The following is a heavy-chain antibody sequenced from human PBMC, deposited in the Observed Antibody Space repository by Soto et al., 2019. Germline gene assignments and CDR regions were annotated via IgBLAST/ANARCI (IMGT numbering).Heavy chain of an antibody. J-gene: IGHJ4*02. CDR1: GGSISSYD. V-gene: IGHV4-59*01. CDR2: IYYSGST. D-gene: IGHD3-10*01. Sequence: SETLSLTCTVSGGSISSYDWSWIRQPPGKGLEWIGYIYYSGSTNYNPSLKSRVTISVDTSKNQFSLKLSSVTAADTAVYYCARSNYYGSGSYHYWGQGTLVTVSS. CDR3: ARSNYYGSGSYHY.